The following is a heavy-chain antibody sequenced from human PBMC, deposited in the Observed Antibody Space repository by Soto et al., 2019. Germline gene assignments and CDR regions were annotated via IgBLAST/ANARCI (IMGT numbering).Heavy chain of an antibody. CDR1: GGSISSGDYY. D-gene: IGHD3-16*01. J-gene: IGHJ1*01. CDR2: IFYSGST. V-gene: IGHV4-31*03. Sequence: QVQLQESGPGLVKPSQTLSLTCTASGGSISSGDYYWSWMRQHPGKGLEWIGYIFYSGSTYYNPSLKSRVTIXXDXSXXQFSPKLTSVTAADTAVYYCARSRGTGTSPHDFPPWGQGTLVTVSS. CDR3: ARSRGTGTSPHDFPP.